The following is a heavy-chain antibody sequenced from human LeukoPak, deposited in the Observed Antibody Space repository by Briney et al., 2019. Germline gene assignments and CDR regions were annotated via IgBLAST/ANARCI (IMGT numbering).Heavy chain of an antibody. CDR3: ARDLNGRY. V-gene: IGHV4-59*01. CDR1: GGSISSYY. CDR2: IYYSGST. Sequence: SETLSLTCTVSGGSISSYYWSWIRQPPGKGLEWIGYIYYSGSTNYNPSLESRVTISVDTSKNQFSLKLSSVTAADTAVYYCARDLNGRYWGQGTLVTVSS. D-gene: IGHD1-1*01. J-gene: IGHJ4*02.